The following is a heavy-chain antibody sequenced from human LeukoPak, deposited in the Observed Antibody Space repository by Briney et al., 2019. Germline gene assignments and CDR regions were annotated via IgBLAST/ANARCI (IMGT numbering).Heavy chain of an antibody. Sequence: ASVKVSCKASGYTFTDYYMHWVRQAPGQGLEWMGWINPNSGGTNYAQKFQGRVTMTRDTSISTAYMELSRLRSDDTAVYYCARDFRRGDISASGYWGQGTLVTVSS. CDR2: INPNSGGT. V-gene: IGHV1-2*02. CDR3: ARDFRRGDISASGY. D-gene: IGHD3-9*01. J-gene: IGHJ4*02. CDR1: GYTFTDYY.